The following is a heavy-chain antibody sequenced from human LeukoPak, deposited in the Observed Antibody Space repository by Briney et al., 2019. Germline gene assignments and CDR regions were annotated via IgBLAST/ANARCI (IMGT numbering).Heavy chain of an antibody. CDR3: ARTIEMATISYFDY. V-gene: IGHV3-48*03. J-gene: IGHJ4*02. CDR2: ISSSDSTI. CDR1: GFTFSSYE. D-gene: IGHD5-24*01. Sequence: PGGSLRLSCAASGFTFSSYEMNWVRQAPGKGLEWVSYISSSDSTIYCADSVKGRFTIPRDNAKNSLYLQMNSLRAGDTAVYYCARTIEMATISYFDYWGQGTLVTVSS.